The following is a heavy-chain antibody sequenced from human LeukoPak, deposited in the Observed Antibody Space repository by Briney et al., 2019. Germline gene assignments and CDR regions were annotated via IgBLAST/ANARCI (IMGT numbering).Heavy chain of an antibody. CDR3: ARVLTMVRRDWYFGL. Sequence: PSETLSLTCAVSGGSISSGGYSWSWIRQPPGKGLEWIGYIYHSGSTYYNPSLKSRVTISVDRSKNQFSLKLSSVTAADTAVYYCARVLTMVRRDWYFGLWGRGTLVTVSS. CDR2: IYHSGST. J-gene: IGHJ2*01. CDR1: GGSISSGGYS. D-gene: IGHD3-10*01. V-gene: IGHV4-30-2*01.